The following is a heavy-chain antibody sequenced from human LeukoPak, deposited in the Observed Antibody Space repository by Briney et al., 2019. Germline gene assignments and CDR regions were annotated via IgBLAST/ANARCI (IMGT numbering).Heavy chain of an antibody. Sequence: GGSLRLSCAASEFSVGSNYMTWVRQAPGKGLEWVSYISSSSSYIYYANSVKGRFTISRDNAKNSLYLQMNSLRAEDTAVYYCARSRLRFDWLSSPLVDYWGQGTLVSVSS. J-gene: IGHJ4*02. D-gene: IGHD3-9*01. CDR2: ISSSSSYI. CDR3: ARSRLRFDWLSSPLVDY. CDR1: EFSVGSNY. V-gene: IGHV3-21*01.